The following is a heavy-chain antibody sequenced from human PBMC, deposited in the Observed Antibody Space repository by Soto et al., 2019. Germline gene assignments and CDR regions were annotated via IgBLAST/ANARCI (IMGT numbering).Heavy chain of an antibody. CDR3: ARVDGTY. V-gene: IGHV1-3*05. Sequence: QVQLVQSGAEEKKPGASVKVSCKASGYTFSSYAIHWVRQAPGQGLEWMGWINAGNGNTKYSQKFQGRVTITRDTSASTAYMELNSLRSEDTDVYYCARVDGTYWGQGTLITVSS. D-gene: IGHD1-26*01. CDR1: GYTFSSYA. CDR2: INAGNGNT. J-gene: IGHJ4*02.